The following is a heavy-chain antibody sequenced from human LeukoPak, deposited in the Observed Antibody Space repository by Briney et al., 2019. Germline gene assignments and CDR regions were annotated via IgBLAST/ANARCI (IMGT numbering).Heavy chain of an antibody. J-gene: IGHJ6*02. V-gene: IGHV3-23*01. Sequence: GGSLRLSCAASGFSFSNCAMIWVRQAPGKGLEWVSGISGSGGSTYYADSVKGRFTISRDNSKNTLYLQMNSLRAEDTAVYHCARFVANWNPGGMDVWGQGTTVIVSS. CDR1: GFSFSNCA. CDR2: ISGSGGST. D-gene: IGHD1-20*01. CDR3: ARFVANWNPGGMDV.